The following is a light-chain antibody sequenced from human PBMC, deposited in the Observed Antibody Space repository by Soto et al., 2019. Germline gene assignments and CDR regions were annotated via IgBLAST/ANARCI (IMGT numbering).Light chain of an antibody. CDR3: QSYDSSNWV. V-gene: IGLV6-57*01. CDR2: EDN. J-gene: IGLJ3*02. Sequence: NFMLTQPHSVSXSXXXXXXISCTRSSGSIASNYVQWYQQRPGSSPTTVIYEDNQRPSGVPDRFSGSIDSSSNSASLTISGLKTEDEADYYCQSYDSSNWVFGGGTKLTVL. CDR1: SGSIASNY.